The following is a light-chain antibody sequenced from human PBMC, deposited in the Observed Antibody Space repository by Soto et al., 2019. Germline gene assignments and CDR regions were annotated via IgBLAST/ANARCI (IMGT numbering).Light chain of an antibody. CDR2: DAS. J-gene: IGKJ5*01. CDR3: QQYKNWPPIT. Sequence: EIVMTQSPATLTVSPGERATLSSGASQSVDNNLAWYQQKPGQAPRLLIYDASTRATGVPARFSGSGSGTEFTLIISSLQSEDFAVYYCQQYKNWPPITFGQGTRLEIK. V-gene: IGKV3D-15*01. CDR1: QSVDNN.